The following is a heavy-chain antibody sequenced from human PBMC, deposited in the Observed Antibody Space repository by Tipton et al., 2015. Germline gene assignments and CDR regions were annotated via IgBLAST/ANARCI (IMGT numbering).Heavy chain of an antibody. V-gene: IGHV4-59*01. D-gene: IGHD4-23*01. J-gene: IGHJ4*02. Sequence: TLSLTCSVSGGSIDSYYWSWIRQPPGKGLEWIGYIYHSASSNYNPSLKSRVTISVDTSKTQFSLKMSSVTASDTAVYYCARARGRHGGLFDSWGQGILVTVSS. CDR2: IYHSASS. CDR1: GGSIDSYY. CDR3: ARARGRHGGLFDS.